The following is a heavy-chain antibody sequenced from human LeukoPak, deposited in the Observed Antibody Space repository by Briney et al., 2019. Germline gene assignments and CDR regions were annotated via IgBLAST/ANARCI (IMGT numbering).Heavy chain of an antibody. D-gene: IGHD6-19*01. CDR2: ISYDGSNK. CDR3: ARALSPFSSGWYSDY. Sequence: GRSLRLSCAASGFTFSSYAMHWVRQAPGKGLEWVAVISYDGSNKYYADSVKGRFTISRDNSKNTLYLQMNSLRAEDTAVYYCARALSPFSSGWYSDYWSQGTLVTVSS. J-gene: IGHJ4*02. CDR1: GFTFSSYA. V-gene: IGHV3-30*04.